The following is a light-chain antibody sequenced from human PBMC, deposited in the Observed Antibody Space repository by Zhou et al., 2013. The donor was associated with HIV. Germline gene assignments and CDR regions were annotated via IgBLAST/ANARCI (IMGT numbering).Light chain of an antibody. CDR3: QQVYTYPVS. CDR2: AAA. Sequence: DIQMTQSPSTLSASVGDRVTITCRASQSITRWLAWYQQRPGGAPKLLMFAAATLQRGLPSRFTGRGSGTEFTLTISSLQPDDFATYFCQQVYTYPVSFGGGTTVAIK. V-gene: IGKV1-5*01. J-gene: IGKJ4*01. CDR1: QSITRW.